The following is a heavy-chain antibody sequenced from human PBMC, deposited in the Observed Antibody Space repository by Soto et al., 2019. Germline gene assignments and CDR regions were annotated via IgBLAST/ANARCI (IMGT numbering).Heavy chain of an antibody. CDR1: GGSISSYY. CDR3: VRYGREYLLNWFDP. Sequence: SETLSLTCTVSGGSISSYYWSWIRQPPGKGLEWIGYIYYSGSTNYNPSLKSRVTISVDTSKNQFSLKLSSVTAADTAVYYCVRYGREYLLNWFDPWGQGTLVTVSS. CDR2: IYYSGST. J-gene: IGHJ5*02. V-gene: IGHV4-59*01. D-gene: IGHD2-15*01.